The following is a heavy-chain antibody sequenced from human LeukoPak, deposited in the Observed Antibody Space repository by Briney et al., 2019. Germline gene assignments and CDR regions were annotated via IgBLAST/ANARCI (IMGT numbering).Heavy chain of an antibody. CDR1: GFTFSSYA. CDR2: ISGSGGST. J-gene: IGHJ6*03. CDR3: AKGPDPDYYYYYMDV. V-gene: IGHV3-23*01. Sequence: PGGSLRLSCAASGFTFSSYAMSWVRQAPGKGLEWVSAISGSGGSTYYADSVKGRFTISRDNSKNTLYLQMNSLRAEDTAVYYCAKGPDPDYYYYYMDVWGKGTTVTVSS.